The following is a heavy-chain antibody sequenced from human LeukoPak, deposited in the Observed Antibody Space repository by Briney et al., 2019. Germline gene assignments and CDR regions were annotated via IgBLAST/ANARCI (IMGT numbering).Heavy chain of an antibody. Sequence: PGGSLRLSCAASGFTVSSNYMSWVRQAPGKGLEWVSVIYSGGSTYYADSVKGRFTISRDNSKNTLYLQMNSLRAKDTAVYYCARDRRVCSGGSCYSMFDYWGQGTLVTVS. CDR3: ARDRRVCSGGSCYSMFDY. CDR2: IYSGGST. D-gene: IGHD2-15*01. V-gene: IGHV3-53*01. J-gene: IGHJ4*02. CDR1: GFTVSSNY.